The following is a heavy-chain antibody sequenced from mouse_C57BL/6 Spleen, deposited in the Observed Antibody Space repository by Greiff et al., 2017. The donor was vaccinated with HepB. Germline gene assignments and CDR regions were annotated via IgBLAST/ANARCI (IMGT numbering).Heavy chain of an antibody. V-gene: IGHV1-81*01. CDR3: ARELLSPRGYGMDY. Sequence: QVQLQQSGAELARPGASVKLSCKASGYTFTSYGISWVKQRTGQGLEWIGEIYPRSGNTYYNEKFKGKATLTADKSSSTAYMELRSLTSEDSAVYFCARELLSPRGYGMDYWGQGTSVTVSS. D-gene: IGHD2-1*01. J-gene: IGHJ4*01. CDR2: IYPRSGNT. CDR1: GYTFTSYG.